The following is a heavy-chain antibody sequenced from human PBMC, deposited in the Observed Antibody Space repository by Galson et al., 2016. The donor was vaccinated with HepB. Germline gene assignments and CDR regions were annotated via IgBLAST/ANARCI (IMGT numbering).Heavy chain of an antibody. CDR1: GGSISSSGYY. J-gene: IGHJ4*02. CDR3: ARHATLYRSGPKFDY. D-gene: IGHD6-19*01. Sequence: SETLSLTCTVSGGSISSSGYYWGWIRQPPGKGLEWIGSIYYSGSTYHNPSLKSRVTISVDTSKNQFSLNLNSVTAADTAVYYCARHATLYRSGPKFDYWGQGTLVTVSS. CDR2: IYYSGST. V-gene: IGHV4-39*01.